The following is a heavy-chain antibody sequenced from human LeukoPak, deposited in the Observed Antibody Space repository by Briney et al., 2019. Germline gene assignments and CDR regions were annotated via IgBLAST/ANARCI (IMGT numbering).Heavy chain of an antibody. J-gene: IGHJ4*02. CDR2: ISSGSSYI. CDR1: GFTFSSYS. Sequence: GGSLRLSCAASGFTFSSYSMNGVRQAPGKGLEWVSSISSGSSYIYYADSVQGRFTISRDNAKNSLYLQMNSLRAEDTAVYYCARDWSGWYDCDSWGQGTLVTVSS. V-gene: IGHV3-21*01. CDR3: ARDWSGWYDCDS. D-gene: IGHD6-19*01.